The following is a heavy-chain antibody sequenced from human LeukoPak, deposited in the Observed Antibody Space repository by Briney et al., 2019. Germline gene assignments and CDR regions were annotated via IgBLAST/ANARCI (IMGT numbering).Heavy chain of an antibody. J-gene: IGHJ4*02. CDR1: GFTFCSYE. CDR3: ARGQWLAFDY. Sequence: WGSLSLSCAASGFTFCSYEMNWVRQAPGKGLEWASYISSSGSSIYYADSVKGRFTISRDNAKNSLYLQMNSLRAEDTAVYYCARGQWLAFDYWGQGTLVTVSS. D-gene: IGHD6-19*01. V-gene: IGHV3-48*03. CDR2: ISSSGSSI.